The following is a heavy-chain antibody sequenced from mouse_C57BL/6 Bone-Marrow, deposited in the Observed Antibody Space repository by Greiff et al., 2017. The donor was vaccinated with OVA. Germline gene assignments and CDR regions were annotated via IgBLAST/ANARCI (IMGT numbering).Heavy chain of an antibody. J-gene: IGHJ2*01. Sequence: QVQLKESGAELVKPGASVKISCKASGYAFSNYGMNWVKQRPGKGLEWIGQIYPGDGDINYNGKFKGKATLTADKSSSTAYMQFSSLTSEDSAVYFCARGAYWGQGTTLTVSS. CDR3: ARGAY. CDR2: IYPGDGDI. V-gene: IGHV1-80*01. CDR1: GYAFSNYG.